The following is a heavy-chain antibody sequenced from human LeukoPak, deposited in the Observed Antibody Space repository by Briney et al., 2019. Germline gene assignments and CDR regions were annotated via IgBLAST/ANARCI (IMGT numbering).Heavy chain of an antibody. D-gene: IGHD6-19*01. Sequence: GGSLRLSCAASGFTFSSYAMSWVRQAPGKGLEWISYISSSGGSTYSADSVKGRFTISRDNSKSTLYLRMSSLRAEDTAVYYCAKEFGWLVLMAVFDYWGQGTLVTVSS. CDR1: GFTFSSYA. J-gene: IGHJ4*02. CDR3: AKEFGWLVLMAVFDY. V-gene: IGHV3-23*01. CDR2: ISSSGGST.